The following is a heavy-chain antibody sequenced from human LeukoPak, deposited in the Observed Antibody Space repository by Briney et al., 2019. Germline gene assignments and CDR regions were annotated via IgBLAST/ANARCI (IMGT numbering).Heavy chain of an antibody. Sequence: PSQTLSLTCTVSGGSISSGDYYWSWIRQPPGKGLEWIGYIYYSGSTYYNPSLKSRVTISVDASKNQFSLKLSSVTAADTAVYYCARADIVVVPAASHYFDYWGQGTLVIVSS. CDR2: IYYSGST. J-gene: IGHJ4*02. V-gene: IGHV4-30-4*01. CDR1: GGSISSGDYY. D-gene: IGHD2-2*01. CDR3: ARADIVVVPAASHYFDY.